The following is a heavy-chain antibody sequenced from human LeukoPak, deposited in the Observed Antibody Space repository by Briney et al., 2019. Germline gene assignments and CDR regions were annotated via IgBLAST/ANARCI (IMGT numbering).Heavy chain of an antibody. V-gene: IGHV4-39*07. Sequence: PSETLSLTCTVSGGSISSSSYYWGWIRQPPGKGLEWIGSIYYSGSTYYNSSLKSRVTISVDTSRNQFSLKLSSVTAADTAVYYCARTDSAEYFQHWGQGTLVTVSS. CDR3: ARTDSAEYFQH. D-gene: IGHD2-15*01. J-gene: IGHJ1*01. CDR1: GGSISSSSYY. CDR2: IYYSGST.